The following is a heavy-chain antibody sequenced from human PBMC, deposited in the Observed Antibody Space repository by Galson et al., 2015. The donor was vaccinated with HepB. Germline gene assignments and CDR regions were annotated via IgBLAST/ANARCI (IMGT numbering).Heavy chain of an antibody. CDR1: GFTFSSYA. CDR3: ACLQFSAFDI. J-gene: IGHJ3*02. CDR2: ISYDGSNK. D-gene: IGHD5-24*01. Sequence: SLRLSCAASGFTFSSYAMHWVRQAPGKGLEWVAVISYDGSNKYYADSVEGRFTISRDNSKNTLYLQMNSLRAEDTAVYYCACLQFSAFDIWGQGTMVTVSS. V-gene: IGHV3-30*04.